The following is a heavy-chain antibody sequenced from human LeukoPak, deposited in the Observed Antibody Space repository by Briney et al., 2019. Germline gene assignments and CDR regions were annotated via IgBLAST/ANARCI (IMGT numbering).Heavy chain of an antibody. CDR3: ARAPSSGWHYYGMDV. Sequence: SETLSLTCTVSGGPISSYYWSWIRQPPGKGLEWIGYIYYSGSTNYNPSLKSRVTISVDTSENQFSLKLSSVTAADTAVYYCARAPSSGWHYYGMDVWGQGTTVTVSS. V-gene: IGHV4-59*01. CDR1: GGPISSYY. D-gene: IGHD6-19*01. CDR2: IYYSGST. J-gene: IGHJ6*02.